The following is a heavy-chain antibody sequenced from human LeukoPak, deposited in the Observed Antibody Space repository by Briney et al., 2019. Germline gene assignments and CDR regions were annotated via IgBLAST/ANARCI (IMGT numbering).Heavy chain of an antibody. V-gene: IGHV4-39*01. Sequence: SETLSLTCTVSGGSISSSSYYWGWIRQAPGKGLEWIGSIYYTGSTYYNPSLKSRVTISVDASKNQFSLKLSSVTAADTAVYYCARPGGCSSTSCVPLQSYYGMDAWGQGTTVTVSS. CDR3: ARPGGCSSTSCVPLQSYYGMDA. D-gene: IGHD2-2*01. CDR2: IYYTGST. J-gene: IGHJ6*02. CDR1: GGSISSSSYY.